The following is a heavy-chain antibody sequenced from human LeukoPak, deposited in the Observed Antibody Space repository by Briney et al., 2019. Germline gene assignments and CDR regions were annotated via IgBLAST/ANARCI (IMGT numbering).Heavy chain of an antibody. CDR1: GYTFTSYG. V-gene: IGHV1-18*01. Sequence: ASVKVSCKASGYTFTSYGISWVRQAPGQGLEWMGWISAYNGNTNYAQKLQGRVTMTTDTSASTAYMELRSLRSDDTAVYYCARGTGTTSDWYFDLWGRGTLVTVSS. CDR3: ARGTGTTSDWYFDL. CDR2: ISAYNGNT. D-gene: IGHD1-1*01. J-gene: IGHJ2*01.